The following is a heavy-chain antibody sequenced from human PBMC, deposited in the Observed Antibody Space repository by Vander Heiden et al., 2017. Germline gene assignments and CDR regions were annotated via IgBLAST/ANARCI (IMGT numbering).Heavy chain of an antibody. Sequence: EVQLWQSGGGLLKPGGSLRLSCAASGFTFSSESTNGVRQAPGKGLEWVSSIGGNSRSIYYADSVKGRFTISRDNAKNSLYLQMNSLRAEDTAVYYCARERVEAFDIWGHGTMVTVSS. CDR2: IGGNSRSI. V-gene: IGHV3-21*01. J-gene: IGHJ3*02. CDR1: GFTFSSES. D-gene: IGHD2-15*01. CDR3: ARERVEAFDI.